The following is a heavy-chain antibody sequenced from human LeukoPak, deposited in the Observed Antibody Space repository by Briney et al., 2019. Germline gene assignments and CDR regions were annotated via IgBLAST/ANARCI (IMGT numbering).Heavy chain of an antibody. D-gene: IGHD3-10*01. J-gene: IGHJ4*02. CDR2: ILLFFDTT. CDR1: GCTLINYA. CDR3: ARDGAPSMIRGDFDN. Sequence: SVTVSCKASGCTLINYAINWVRQAPGQDLEGMGAILLFFDTTIYAERFKGRVTITADESTSTAYMELNNLTSEDTAVYYCARDGAPSMIRGDFDNWGQGTLVTVSS. V-gene: IGHV1-69*13.